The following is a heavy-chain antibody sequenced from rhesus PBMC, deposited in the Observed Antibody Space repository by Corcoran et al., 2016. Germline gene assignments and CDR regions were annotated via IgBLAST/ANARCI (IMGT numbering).Heavy chain of an antibody. Sequence: QVQLQESGPGLVQPSETLSLTCAVSGYSISSGYGWGWLCQPPGKGLEWIGQIYGGSGSTYYNPSLKSRVTVSQDTSKTQFSLKLSSVTAADTAVYYCARDFLPYFDYWGQGVLVTVSS. CDR1: GYSISSGYG. V-gene: IGHV4-127*01. J-gene: IGHJ4*01. D-gene: IGHD4-11*01. CDR2: IYGGSGST. CDR3: ARDFLPYFDY.